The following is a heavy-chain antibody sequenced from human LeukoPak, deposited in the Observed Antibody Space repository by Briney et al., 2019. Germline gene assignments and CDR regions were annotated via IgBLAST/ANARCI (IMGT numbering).Heavy chain of an antibody. J-gene: IGHJ4*02. CDR1: GFTFSSYG. D-gene: IGHD1-26*01. V-gene: IGHV3-23*01. CDR3: AKGEWELPSWGNY. Sequence: PGGSLRLSCAASGFTFSSYGMTWVRQAAGKGLEWVSGISGSGAGTYYGDSVKGRFTISRDNSKNTLYLQMNSLRAEDTAVYYCAKGEWELPSWGNYWGQGTLVTVSS. CDR2: ISGSGAGT.